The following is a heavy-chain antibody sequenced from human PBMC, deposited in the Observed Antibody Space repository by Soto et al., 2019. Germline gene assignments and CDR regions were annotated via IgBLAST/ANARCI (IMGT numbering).Heavy chain of an antibody. Sequence: SETLSLTCTVSGGSISSGGYYWSWIRQHPGKGLEWIGYIYYSGSTYYNPSLKSRVTISVDTSKNQFSLKPSSVTAADTAVYYCARDCIAAAGTLRWFVPWGQGTLVTVSS. J-gene: IGHJ5*02. CDR3: ARDCIAAAGTLRWFVP. D-gene: IGHD6-13*01. CDR1: GGSISSGGYY. V-gene: IGHV4-31*03. CDR2: IYYSGST.